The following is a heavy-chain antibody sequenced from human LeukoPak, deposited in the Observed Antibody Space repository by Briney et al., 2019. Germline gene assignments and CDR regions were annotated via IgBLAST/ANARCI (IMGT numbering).Heavy chain of an antibody. V-gene: IGHV4-30-2*01. CDR1: GGSISSGGYS. CDR3: ARPAGGYCSSTSCSDGAFGI. Sequence: SETLSLTCAVSGGSISSGGYSWSWIRQPPGKGLEWIGYIYHSGSTYYNPSLKSRVTISVDRSKNQFSLKLSSVTAAETAVYYCARPAGGYCSSTSCSDGAFGIWGQGTMVTVSS. J-gene: IGHJ3*02. D-gene: IGHD2-2*01. CDR2: IYHSGST.